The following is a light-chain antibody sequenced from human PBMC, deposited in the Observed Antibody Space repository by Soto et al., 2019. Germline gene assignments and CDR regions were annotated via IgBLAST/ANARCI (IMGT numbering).Light chain of an antibody. V-gene: IGKV3-15*01. CDR1: QSVSSN. Sequence: EIVMTQSPATLSVSPGERATLSCRASQSVSSNLAWYQQKPGQAPRLLIYGASTRATGIPARFSGSGSGTEFTLTISSLQSEDFAVYYCQQYNNLPPEYTFGQVTKLDIK. J-gene: IGKJ2*01. CDR2: GAS. CDR3: QQYNNLPPEYT.